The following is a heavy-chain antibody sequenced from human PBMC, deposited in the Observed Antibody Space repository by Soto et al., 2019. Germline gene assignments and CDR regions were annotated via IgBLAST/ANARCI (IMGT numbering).Heavy chain of an antibody. D-gene: IGHD2-15*01. V-gene: IGHV4-34*01. CDR1: GGSFSGYY. CDR2: INHSGST. Sequence: QVQLQQWGAGLLKPSETLSLTCAVYGGSFSGYYWSWIRQPPGKGLEWIGEINHSGSTNYNPSLKSRVTTSVDTSKNQFSLQLSSVTAADTAVYYCATGTRDMDVWGKGTTVTVSS. J-gene: IGHJ6*03. CDR3: ATGTRDMDV.